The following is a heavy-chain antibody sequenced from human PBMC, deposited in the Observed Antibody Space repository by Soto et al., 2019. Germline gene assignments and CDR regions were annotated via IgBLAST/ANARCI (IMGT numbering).Heavy chain of an antibody. CDR3: ARGYCSGGSCHLDY. V-gene: IGHV1-2*04. J-gene: IGHJ4*02. D-gene: IGHD2-15*01. CDR2: INPNSGGT. Sequence: VASVKVSCKASGYTFTGYYMHWVRQAPGQGLEWMGWINPNSGGTNYAQKFQGWVTMTRDTSISTAYMELSRLRSDDTAVYYCARGYCSGGSCHLDYWGQGTLVTVSS. CDR1: GYTFTGYY.